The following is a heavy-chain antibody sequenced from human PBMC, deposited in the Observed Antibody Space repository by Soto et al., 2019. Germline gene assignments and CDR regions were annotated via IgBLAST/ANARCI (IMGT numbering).Heavy chain of an antibody. Sequence: LSLSCAASGFTFSRYSMNWVRQAPGKGLEWLSYIDTSSGTKYYADSVKGRFIISRDNAKNSLFLQMNSLRDEETAVYYCARGGVTTIFGDSWGQGTLVTV. J-gene: IGHJ1*01. V-gene: IGHV3-48*02. CDR1: GFTFSRYS. CDR2: IDTSSGTK. D-gene: IGHD3-10*02. CDR3: ARGGVTTIFGDS.